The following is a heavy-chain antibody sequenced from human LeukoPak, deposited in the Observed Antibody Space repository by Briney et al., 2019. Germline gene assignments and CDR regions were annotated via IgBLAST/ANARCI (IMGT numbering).Heavy chain of an antibody. CDR3: ARDPTTVVTSPDY. Sequence: GGSLRLSCAASGFTFSSYGMHWVPQAPGKGLEWVAVIWYDGSNKYYADSVKGRFTISRDNSKNTLYLQMNSLRAEDTAVYYCARDPTTVVTSPDYWGQGTLVTVSS. CDR1: GFTFSSYG. J-gene: IGHJ4*02. CDR2: IWYDGSNK. D-gene: IGHD4-23*01. V-gene: IGHV3-33*01.